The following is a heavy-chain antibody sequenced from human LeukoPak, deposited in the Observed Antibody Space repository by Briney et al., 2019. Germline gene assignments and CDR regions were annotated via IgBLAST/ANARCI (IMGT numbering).Heavy chain of an antibody. CDR1: GFNFNTYS. J-gene: IGHJ4*02. CDR3: AREGYYDSSGYPLP. Sequence: PGGSLRLSCAASGFNFNTYSMNWVRQAPGKGLEWVSSISGSSSYIYYADSVKGRFTISRDNAKNSLYLQMNSLRAEDTAVYYCAREGYYDSSGYPLPWGQGTLVTVSS. CDR2: ISGSSSYI. V-gene: IGHV3-21*01. D-gene: IGHD3-22*01.